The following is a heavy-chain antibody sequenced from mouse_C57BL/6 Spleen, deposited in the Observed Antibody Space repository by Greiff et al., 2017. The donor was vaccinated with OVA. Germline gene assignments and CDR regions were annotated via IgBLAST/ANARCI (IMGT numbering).Heavy chain of an antibody. CDR1: GYSFTDYN. D-gene: IGHD2-2*01. J-gene: IGHJ3*01. CDR2: INPNYGTT. V-gene: IGHV1-39*01. CDR3: ARWGVTTGPAWFAY. Sequence: EVQLQQSGPELVKPGASVKISCKASGYSFTDYNMNWVKQSHGKSLEWIGVINPNYGTTSYNQKFKGKATLTVDQSSSTAYMQLNSLTSEDSAVYYCARWGVTTGPAWFAYWGQGTLVTVSA.